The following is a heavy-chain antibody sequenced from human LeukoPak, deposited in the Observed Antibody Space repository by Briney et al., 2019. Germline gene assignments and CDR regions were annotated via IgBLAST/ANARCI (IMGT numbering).Heavy chain of an antibody. V-gene: IGHV5-51*01. D-gene: IGHD3-9*01. Sequence: GESLKISCKGSGYIFTSYWIGWVRQIPGKGLEWMGIIYPGDSDTRYSPSFQGQVTISADKSISTAYLQWSSLKASDTAMYYCASPTFNYDITGVIWGQGTMVTVSS. CDR3: ASPTFNYDITGVI. J-gene: IGHJ3*02. CDR1: GYIFTSYW. CDR2: IYPGDSDT.